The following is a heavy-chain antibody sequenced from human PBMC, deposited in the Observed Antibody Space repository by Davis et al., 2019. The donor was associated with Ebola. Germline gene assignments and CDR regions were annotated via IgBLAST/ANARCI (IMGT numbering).Heavy chain of an antibody. CDR3: ASLFRDV. J-gene: IGHJ6*04. CDR2: ISHTGST. CDR1: GDSISSRNW. V-gene: IGHV4-4*02. D-gene: IGHD2-21*01. Sequence: MPSETLSLTCAVSGDSISSRNWWSWVRQPPGKGLEWIGEISHTGSTSYNPSLKSRVTISVDTSKNQFSLKLSSVTAADTAVYYCASLFRDVWGKGTTVTVSS.